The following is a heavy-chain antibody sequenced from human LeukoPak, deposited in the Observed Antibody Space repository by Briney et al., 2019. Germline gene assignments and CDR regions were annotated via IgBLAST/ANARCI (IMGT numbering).Heavy chain of an antibody. CDR2: IYYSGST. CDR1: GASVSSGSYY. D-gene: IGHD6-19*01. J-gene: IGHJ4*02. V-gene: IGHV4-61*01. CDR3: AGGIAVADLFDY. Sequence: PSETLSLTCNVSGASVSSGSYYWSWIRQPPGKGLEWIGYIYYSGSTNYNPSLKRRVTISVDTSKNQFSLKLSSVTAADTAVYYCAGGIAVADLFDYWGQGTLVTVSS.